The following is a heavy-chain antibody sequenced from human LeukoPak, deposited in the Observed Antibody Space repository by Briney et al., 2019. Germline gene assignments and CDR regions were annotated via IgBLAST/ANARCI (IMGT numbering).Heavy chain of an antibody. CDR1: GGSISSSSYY. J-gene: IGHJ4*02. Sequence: SETLSLTCTVSGGSISSSSYYWGWIRQPPGKGLEWIGSIYYSGSTYYNPSLKSRVTISVDTSKNQFSLKLSSVTAADTAVYYCARGYYDSSGYFDYWGQGTLVTVSS. D-gene: IGHD3-22*01. CDR3: ARGYYDSSGYFDY. CDR2: IYYSGST. V-gene: IGHV4-39*07.